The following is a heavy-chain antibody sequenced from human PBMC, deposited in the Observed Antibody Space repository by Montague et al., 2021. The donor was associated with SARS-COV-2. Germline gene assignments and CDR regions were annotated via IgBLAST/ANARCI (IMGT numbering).Heavy chain of an antibody. J-gene: IGHJ3*02. D-gene: IGHD1-26*01. V-gene: IGHV3-30-3*01. Sequence: CAASGFTFSSYAMHWVRQAPGKGLEWVAVISYDGSNKYYADSVKGRFTISRDNSKNTLYLQMNSLRAEDTAVYYCARDPDSGSYSSDAFDIWGQGTMVTVSS. CDR3: ARDPDSGSYSSDAFDI. CDR2: ISYDGSNK. CDR1: GFTFSSYA.